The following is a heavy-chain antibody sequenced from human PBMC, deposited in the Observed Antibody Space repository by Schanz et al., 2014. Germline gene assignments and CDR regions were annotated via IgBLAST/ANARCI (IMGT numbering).Heavy chain of an antibody. CDR1: GYTFTSYD. Sequence: QVQLVQSGAEVKRPGASVRVSCKASGYTFTSYDFNWVRQAPGQGLEWMGWMNPDSGNSDYAQKFQGRVTMTRNTSISTAYIELHILTSEDTAVYYCARGRTFDYWGQGTLVTVSS. J-gene: IGHJ4*02. CDR3: ARGRTFDY. CDR2: MNPDSGNS. V-gene: IGHV1-8*01.